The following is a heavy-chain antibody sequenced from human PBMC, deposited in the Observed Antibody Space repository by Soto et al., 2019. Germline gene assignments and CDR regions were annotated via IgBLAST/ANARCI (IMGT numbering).Heavy chain of an antibody. Sequence: SETLSLTCAVYGGSFSGYYWSWIRQPPGKGLEWIGEINHSGSTNYNPSLKSRVTISVDTSKNQFSLKLSSVTAADTAVYYCARGKWFVDYWGQGTLVTVSS. J-gene: IGHJ4*02. CDR2: INHSGST. CDR1: GGSFSGYY. D-gene: IGHD3-22*01. V-gene: IGHV4-34*01. CDR3: ARGKWFVDY.